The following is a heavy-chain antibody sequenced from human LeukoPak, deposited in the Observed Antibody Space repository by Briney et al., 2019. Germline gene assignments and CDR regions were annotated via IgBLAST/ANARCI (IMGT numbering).Heavy chain of an antibody. D-gene: IGHD2-2*01. V-gene: IGHV3-23*01. CDR2: ISGST. J-gene: IGHJ6*02. CDR3: AKAAASYCSSTSCYGHYYYGMDV. CDR1: GFTFSSYA. Sequence: GGSLRLSCAASGFTFSSYAMSWVRQAPGKGLEWVSAISGSTYYADSVKGRFTISRDNSKNTLYLQMNSLGAEDTAVYYCAKAAASYCSSTSCYGHYYYGMDVWGQGTTVTVSS.